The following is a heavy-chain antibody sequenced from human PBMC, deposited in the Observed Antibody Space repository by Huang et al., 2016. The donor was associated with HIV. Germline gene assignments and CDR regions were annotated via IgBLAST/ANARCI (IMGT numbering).Heavy chain of an antibody. CDR1: GFTFSAFS. J-gene: IGHJ4*02. CDR3: ARGKYDVLTGWDDTYYFDH. Sequence: EVQLVESGGRLVRPGGSLRLACAASGFTFSAFSMNWIRQAPGNGLEWISYIRIDNGLTYYADSVKGRFTSSRDTAKNALYLQMNSLRADDTALYFCARGKYDVLTGWDDTYYFDHWGQGTLVTVSS. D-gene: IGHD3-9*01. CDR2: IRIDNGLT. V-gene: IGHV3-48*01.